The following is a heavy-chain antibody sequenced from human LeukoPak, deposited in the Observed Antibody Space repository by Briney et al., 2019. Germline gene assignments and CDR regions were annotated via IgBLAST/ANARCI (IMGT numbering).Heavy chain of an antibody. Sequence: PGGSLRLSCAASGFAFSTYAFHWVRQAPGEGLEWVALISYDGSDKYFADSVKGRFTISRDNSKNTLYLQMNSLRPEDTAVYFCARDGMVYAKGNYFDLWGRGTLVTVSS. D-gene: IGHD2-8*01. CDR3: ARDGMVYAKGNYFDL. V-gene: IGHV3-30*01. J-gene: IGHJ2*01. CDR1: GFAFSTYA. CDR2: ISYDGSDK.